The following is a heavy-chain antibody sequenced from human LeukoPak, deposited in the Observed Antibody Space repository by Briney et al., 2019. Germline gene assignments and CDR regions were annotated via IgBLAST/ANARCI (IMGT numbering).Heavy chain of an antibody. Sequence: GGSLRLSCAASAFTFSNYNIHWVRQAPGKGLEWVSSISGTSNYIYYADSVKGRFTFSRDSAKHSLYLQMNSQRAEDTAVYYCTRAADHHGAFDYWGQGTLVTVAS. V-gene: IGHV3-21*01. D-gene: IGHD3-16*01. CDR3: TRAADHHGAFDY. CDR2: ISGTSNYI. J-gene: IGHJ4*02. CDR1: AFTFSNYN.